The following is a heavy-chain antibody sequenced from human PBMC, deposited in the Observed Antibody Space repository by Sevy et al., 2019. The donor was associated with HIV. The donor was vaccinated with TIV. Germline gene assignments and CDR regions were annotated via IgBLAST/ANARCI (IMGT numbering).Heavy chain of an antibody. V-gene: IGHV3-53*01. CDR3: ATTGYSSSWYLHYGMDV. CDR2: IYSGGSK. Sequence: GGSLRLSCAASGFTVSSNYMSWVRQAPGKGLEWVSVIYSGGSKYYADSVKGRFTISRDNSKNTLYLQMNSLRAEDTAVYYCATTGYSSSWYLHYGMDVWGQGTTVTVS. CDR1: GFTVSSNY. D-gene: IGHD6-13*01. J-gene: IGHJ6*02.